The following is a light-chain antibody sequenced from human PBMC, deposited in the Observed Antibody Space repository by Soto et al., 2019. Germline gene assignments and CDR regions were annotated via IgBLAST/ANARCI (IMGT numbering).Light chain of an antibody. CDR1: SSNIGSNT. V-gene: IGLV1-44*01. CDR3: AAWDDSLNGPV. Sequence: QSVLTQPPSASGTPGQRVSISWSGSSSNIGSNTIHWYQQLPGTAPKLLIDSNNQRPSGVPDRFSGSMSGTSASLAISGLQSEDEAHYYCAAWDDSLNGPVFGGGTKLTVL. CDR2: SNN. J-gene: IGLJ3*02.